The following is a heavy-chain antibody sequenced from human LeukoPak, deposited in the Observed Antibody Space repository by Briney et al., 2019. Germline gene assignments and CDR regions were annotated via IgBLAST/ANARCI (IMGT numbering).Heavy chain of an antibody. Sequence: GGSLRLSCAASGFTFSSYGMHWVRQAPGKGLEWVSGISWNSGSIGYADSVKGRFTISRDNAKNSLYLQMNSLRAEDTALYYCAVGGVEAAFGKPYYYGMDVWGQGTTVTVSS. CDR2: ISWNSGSI. D-gene: IGHD2-15*01. V-gene: IGHV3-9*01. CDR1: GFTFSSYG. CDR3: AVGGVEAAFGKPYYYGMDV. J-gene: IGHJ6*02.